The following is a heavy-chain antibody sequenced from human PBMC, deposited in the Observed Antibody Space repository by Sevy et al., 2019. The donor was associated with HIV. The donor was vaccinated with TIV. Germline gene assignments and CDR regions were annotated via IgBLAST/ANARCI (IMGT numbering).Heavy chain of an antibody. CDR2: ISSSSSTI. CDR1: GFTFSSYS. J-gene: IGHJ5*02. Sequence: GSLRLSCAASGFTFSSYSMNWVRQAPGKGLEWVSYISSSSSTIYYADSVKGRFTISRDNAKNSLYLQMNSLRDEDTAVYYCARAGIAAAAKTNWFDPWGQGTLVTVSS. D-gene: IGHD6-13*01. CDR3: ARAGIAAAAKTNWFDP. V-gene: IGHV3-48*02.